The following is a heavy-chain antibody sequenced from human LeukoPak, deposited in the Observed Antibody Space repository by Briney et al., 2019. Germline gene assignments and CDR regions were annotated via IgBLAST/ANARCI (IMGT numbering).Heavy chain of an antibody. D-gene: IGHD3-22*01. V-gene: IGHV3-49*04. J-gene: IGHJ4*02. Sequence: PGGSLRLSCTASGFTFGDYAMSWVRQAPGKGLEWVGFIRGKAYGGTTEYAASVKGRFTISRDDSKSIAYLQMNSLKTEDTAVYYCTRDLARYYYDSSGFEETDYWGQGTLVTVSS. CDR2: IRGKAYGGTT. CDR1: GFTFGDYA. CDR3: TRDLARYYYDSSGFEETDY.